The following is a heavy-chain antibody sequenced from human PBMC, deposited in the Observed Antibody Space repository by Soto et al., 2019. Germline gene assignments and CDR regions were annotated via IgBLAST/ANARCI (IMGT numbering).Heavy chain of an antibody. J-gene: IGHJ5*02. V-gene: IGHV4-39*01. D-gene: IGHD3-16*01. CDR2: VYYNDNT. CDR3: ARRERYYGSPGWFDP. Sequence: QLQLQESGPGLVRPSETLSLTCTVSGGSINDFAYYWGWIRQPPGKGLEWIGTVYYNDNTYYNPSLKSRVTISVDTAKNQFSLNLRSVPAADTAMYFCARRERYYGSPGWFDPWGQGTQVTVSS. CDR1: GGSINDFAYY.